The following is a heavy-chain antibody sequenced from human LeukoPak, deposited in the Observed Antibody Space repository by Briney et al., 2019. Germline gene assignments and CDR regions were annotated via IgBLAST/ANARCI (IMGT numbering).Heavy chain of an antibody. CDR2: INPNSGGT. Sequence: ASVKVSCKASGYTFTGYYMHWVRQAPGQGLEWMGWINPNSGGTNYAQKFQGRVTMTRDTSISTAYMELSSLRSEDTAVYYCARNLLNSGFGELYGWFDPWGQGTLVTVSS. CDR3: ARNLLNSGFGELYGWFDP. CDR1: GYTFTGYY. J-gene: IGHJ5*02. V-gene: IGHV1-2*02. D-gene: IGHD3-10*01.